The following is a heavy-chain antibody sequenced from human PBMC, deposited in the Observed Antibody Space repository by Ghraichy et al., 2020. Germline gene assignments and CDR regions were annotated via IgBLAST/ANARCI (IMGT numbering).Heavy chain of an antibody. CDR3: ARQVYHSQLPFDY. D-gene: IGHD2-2*01. CDR2: IYYSGST. V-gene: IGHV4-59*08. Sequence: SETLSLTCTVSGGSISSYYWSWIRQPPGKGLEWIGYIYYSGSTNYNPSLKSRVTISVDTSKNQFSLKLSSVTAADTAVYYCARQVYHSQLPFDYWGQGTLVTVSS. CDR1: GGSISSYY. J-gene: IGHJ4*02.